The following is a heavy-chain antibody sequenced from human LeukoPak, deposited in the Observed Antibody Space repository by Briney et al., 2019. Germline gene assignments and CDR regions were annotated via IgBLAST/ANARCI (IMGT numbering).Heavy chain of an antibody. CDR3: ARRGRAAAGYYYYYGMDV. CDR1: GYTFTSYG. Sequence: GASVKVSCKASGYTFTSYGISWVRQAPGQGLEWMGWISAYNGNTNYAQKLQGRVTMTTDTSTSTAYMELRSLRSDDTAVYYCARRGRAAAGYYYYYGMDVWGQGTTVTVSS. D-gene: IGHD6-13*01. V-gene: IGHV1-18*01. CDR2: ISAYNGNT. J-gene: IGHJ6*02.